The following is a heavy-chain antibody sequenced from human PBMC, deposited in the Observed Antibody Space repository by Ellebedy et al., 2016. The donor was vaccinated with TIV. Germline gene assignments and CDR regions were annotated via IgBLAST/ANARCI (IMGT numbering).Heavy chain of an antibody. CDR1: GDSTSSSNW. CDR3: ARAPAGTQQSPLDY. Sequence: MPSETLSLTCAVSGDSTSSSNWWHWVRQTPRGGLEWIGEIYQSGSTNYNPSLKSRVTISVDKSNNQFSLKLTSVTAADTAVYYCARAPAGTQQSPLDYWGQGTLVTVSS. CDR2: IYQSGST. V-gene: IGHV4-4*02. D-gene: IGHD6-13*01. J-gene: IGHJ4*02.